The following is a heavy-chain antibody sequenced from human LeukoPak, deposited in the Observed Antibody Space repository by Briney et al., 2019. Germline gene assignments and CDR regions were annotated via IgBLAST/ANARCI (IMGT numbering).Heavy chain of an antibody. V-gene: IGHV4-38-2*02. Sequence: SETLSLTCSVSGYSISSGYNWGWIRQPPGKGPEWIGSTHHSGATFYNPSLKSRVTISVDTSKNQVSLKLSSVTAADTAVYYCVREHWGSTLPDYWGQGTLVIVSS. CDR1: GYSISSGYN. CDR3: VREHWGSTLPDY. D-gene: IGHD3-16*01. CDR2: THHSGAT. J-gene: IGHJ4*02.